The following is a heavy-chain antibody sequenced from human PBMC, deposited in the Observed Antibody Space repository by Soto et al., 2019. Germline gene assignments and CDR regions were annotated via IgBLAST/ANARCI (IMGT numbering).Heavy chain of an antibody. D-gene: IGHD5-18*01. V-gene: IGHV4-39*01. CDR2: IHYTGNT. J-gene: IGHJ5*02. Sequence: TSETLSLTCTVSGASISSSYHWGWIRQPPGKGLEWIGSIHYTGNTYYNPSLKSRVIISVDMSKNQFSLKLSSVTAADTAVYFCARRGYSYGYRWFDPWGQGTLVTVSS. CDR1: GASISSSYH. CDR3: ARRGYSYGYRWFDP.